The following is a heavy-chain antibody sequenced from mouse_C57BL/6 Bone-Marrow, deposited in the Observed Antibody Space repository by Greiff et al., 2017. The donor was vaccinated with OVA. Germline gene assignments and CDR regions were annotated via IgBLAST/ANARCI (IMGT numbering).Heavy chain of an antibody. CDR1: GFTFSDYG. CDR3: ARESDGRSYWYVEV. V-gene: IGHV5-17*01. D-gene: IGHD1-1*01. J-gene: IGHJ1*03. CDR2: ISSGSSTI. Sequence: EVHLVESGGGLVKPGGSLKLSCAASGFTFSDYGMHWVRQAPATGLEWVAYISSGSSTISYADTVKGRFTISRDNAKNPLFLQMTSLRSEDTDRYDCARESDGRSYWYVEVWGTGTTVTVSS.